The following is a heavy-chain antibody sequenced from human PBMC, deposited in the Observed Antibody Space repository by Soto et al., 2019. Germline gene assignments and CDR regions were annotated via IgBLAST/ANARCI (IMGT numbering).Heavy chain of an antibody. V-gene: IGHV3-21*01. CDR3: ARSPSMTTVSLDY. J-gene: IGHJ4*02. Sequence: EVQLVESGGGLVKPGGSLRLSCAASGSTFSSYSMNWVRQAPGKGLEWVSSISSSSSYIYYADSVKGRFTISRDNAQNSLYLQMNSLRAEDTAVYYCARSPSMTTVSLDYWGQGTLVTVSS. CDR1: GSTFSSYS. CDR2: ISSSSSYI. D-gene: IGHD4-17*01.